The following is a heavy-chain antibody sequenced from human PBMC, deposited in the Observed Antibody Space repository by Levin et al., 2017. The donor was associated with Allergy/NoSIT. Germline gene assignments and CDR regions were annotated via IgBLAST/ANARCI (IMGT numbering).Heavy chain of an antibody. CDR3: ARGRSSSWFRAGGFGS. V-gene: IGHV4-34*01. J-gene: IGHJ5*02. CDR2: INHGGTT. CDR1: GGSFSGYY. D-gene: IGHD6-13*01. Sequence: PSETLSLTCAVSGGSFSGYYWNWIRQPPGKGLEWIGEINHGGTTNYNPSLKSRVTISVDTSKNQLSLKLNSVTAADAAVYYCARGRSSSWFRAGGFGSWGQGTLVTVSS.